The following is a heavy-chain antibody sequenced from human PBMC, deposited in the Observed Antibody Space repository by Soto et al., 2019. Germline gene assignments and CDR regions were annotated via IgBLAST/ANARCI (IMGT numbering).Heavy chain of an antibody. CDR2: IIPIFGTA. Sequence: SVKVSCKASGGTFSSYAISWVRQAPGQGLEWMGGIIPIFGTANYAQKFQGRVTITADESTSAAYMELSSLRSEDTAVYYCARDRPQTEASTHLRWLRPRDYYYYGMDVWGQGTTVTVSS. J-gene: IGHJ6*02. CDR1: GGTFSSYA. V-gene: IGHV1-69*13. CDR3: ARDRPQTEASTHLRWLRPRDYYYYGMDV. D-gene: IGHD5-12*01.